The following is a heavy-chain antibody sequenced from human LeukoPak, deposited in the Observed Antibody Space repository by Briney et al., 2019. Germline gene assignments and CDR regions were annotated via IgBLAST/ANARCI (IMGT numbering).Heavy chain of an antibody. CDR3: ATMGSYYYGSGTGSDAFDI. D-gene: IGHD3-10*01. J-gene: IGHJ3*02. CDR1: GYTLTELS. Sequence: ASVKVSCKVSGYTLTELSMHWVRQAPGKGLEWMGGFDPEDGETIYAQKFQGRVTMTEDTSTDTAYMELSSLRSEDTAVYYCATMGSYYYGSGTGSDAFDIWGQGTMVTVSS. V-gene: IGHV1-24*01. CDR2: FDPEDGET.